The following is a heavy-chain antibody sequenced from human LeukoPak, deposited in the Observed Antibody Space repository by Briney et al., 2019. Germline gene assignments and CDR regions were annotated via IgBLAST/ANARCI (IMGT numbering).Heavy chain of an antibody. CDR3: ARRAGAYSHPYDY. J-gene: IGHJ4*02. CDR2: IYSDNT. D-gene: IGHD4/OR15-4a*01. CDR1: GFTVSNS. V-gene: IGHV3-53*01. Sequence: GGSLRLSCTVSGFTVSNSMSWVRQAPGKGLEWVSFIYSDNTHYSDSVKGRFTISRDNSKNTLYLQMNSLRAEDTAVYYCARRAGAYSHPYDYWGQGTLVTVSS.